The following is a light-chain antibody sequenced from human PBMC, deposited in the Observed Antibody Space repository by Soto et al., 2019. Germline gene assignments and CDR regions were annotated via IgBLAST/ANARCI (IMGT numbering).Light chain of an antibody. CDR2: EDR. CDR3: CSYAGSNTYV. V-gene: IGLV2-23*01. CDR1: SSDVGGYNL. Sequence: QSALTQPASVSGSPGQSITISCTGTSSDVGGYNLVSWYQQYPGKAPKVMIYEDRRRPSGVSNRFSGSKSGNTASLTISGLQADDEADYYCCSYAGSNTYVFGTGTKLTVL. J-gene: IGLJ1*01.